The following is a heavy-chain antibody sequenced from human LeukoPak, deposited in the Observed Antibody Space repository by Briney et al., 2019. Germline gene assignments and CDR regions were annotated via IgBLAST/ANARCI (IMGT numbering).Heavy chain of an antibody. Sequence: KSGESLKISCKGSGYSFTSYWIGWVRQMPGKGLEWMGIIYPGDSDTRYSPSFQGQVTISADKSISTAYLQWRSLKASDTAMYYCARHLGYCTNGVCYSFDYWGQGTLVTVSS. V-gene: IGHV5-51*01. D-gene: IGHD2-8*01. J-gene: IGHJ4*02. CDR1: GYSFTSYW. CDR2: IYPGDSDT. CDR3: ARHLGYCTNGVCYSFDY.